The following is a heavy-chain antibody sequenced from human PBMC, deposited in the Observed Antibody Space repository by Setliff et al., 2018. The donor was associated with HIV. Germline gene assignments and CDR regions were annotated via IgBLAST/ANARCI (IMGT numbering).Heavy chain of an antibody. V-gene: IGHV1-2*02. CDR1: GYTFISYG. CDR2: INPNSGGT. J-gene: IGHJ3*01. Sequence: VKVSCKASGYTFISYGISWVRQAPGQGLEWMGWINPNSGGTNYAQKFQGRVTMTRDTSISTAYMELSRVKSDDTAVYYCARGSGYTRSWVPGGSWGQGTMVTVSS. CDR3: ARGSGYTRSWVPGGS. D-gene: IGHD6-13*01.